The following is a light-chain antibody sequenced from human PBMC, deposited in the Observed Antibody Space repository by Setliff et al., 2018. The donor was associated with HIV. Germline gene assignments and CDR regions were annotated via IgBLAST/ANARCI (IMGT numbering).Light chain of an antibody. V-gene: IGLV2-14*01. J-gene: IGLJ1*01. Sequence: QSALTQPASVSGSPGQSITISCTGTSSDVGGYSYVSWYQQHPGKAPKLIIYEVGIRPSGVSTRFSGSKSGNTASLTIAGLQADDEADYYCWAYAGTYTYVFGTGTKVTVL. CDR3: WAYAGTYTYV. CDR1: SSDVGGYSY. CDR2: EVG.